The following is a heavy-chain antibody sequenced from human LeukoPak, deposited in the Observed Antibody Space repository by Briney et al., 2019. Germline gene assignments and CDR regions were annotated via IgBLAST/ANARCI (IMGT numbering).Heavy chain of an antibody. CDR3: ARRSHSSNYSGYGRDNWFDP. CDR2: IYYSEST. V-gene: IGHV4-39*07. Sequence: PSETLSLTCTVSGGSISSSSYFWGWIRQPPGKGLEWIGSIYYSESTYYNPSLKSRVTISVDTSKNQFSLKLSSVTAADTAVYYCARRSHSSNYSGYGRDNWFDPWGQGTLVTVSS. D-gene: IGHD5-12*01. J-gene: IGHJ5*02. CDR1: GGSISSSSYF.